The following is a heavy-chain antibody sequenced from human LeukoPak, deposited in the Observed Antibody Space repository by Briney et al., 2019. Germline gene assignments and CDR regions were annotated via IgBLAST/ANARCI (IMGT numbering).Heavy chain of an antibody. Sequence: GSLRLSCAASGFTFSSYEMNWVRQAPGKGLEWVSYISSSGSTIYYADSVKGRFTISRDNAKNSLYLQMNSLRAEDTAVYYCARDGIAAAGTKGLAYWGQGTLVTVSS. CDR1: GFTFSSYE. CDR2: ISSSGSTI. J-gene: IGHJ4*02. D-gene: IGHD6-13*01. CDR3: ARDGIAAAGTKGLAY. V-gene: IGHV3-48*03.